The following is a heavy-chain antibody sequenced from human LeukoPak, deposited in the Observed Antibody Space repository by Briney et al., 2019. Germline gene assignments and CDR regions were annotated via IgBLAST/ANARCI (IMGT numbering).Heavy chain of an antibody. Sequence: ASVKVSCKASGYTFTSYGISWVRQAPGQGLEWMGWISAYNGNTNYAQKLQGRVTMTTDTSTSTAYMELRSLRSDDTAVYYCASPYCSSTSCYINDAFDIWGQGTMVTVSS. CDR1: GYTFTSYG. J-gene: IGHJ3*02. CDR2: ISAYNGNT. V-gene: IGHV1-18*04. D-gene: IGHD2-2*02. CDR3: ASPYCSSTSCYINDAFDI.